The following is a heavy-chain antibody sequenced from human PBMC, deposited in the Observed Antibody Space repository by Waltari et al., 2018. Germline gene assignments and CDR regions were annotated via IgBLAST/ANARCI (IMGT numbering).Heavy chain of an antibody. CDR1: DFTFSSYE. Sequence: EVQLVESGGGLVQPGGSLRLSCAASDFTFSSYEMHWVSQAPGNGLEWVSYISSSGSTIYYADSVNGRFTISRDNAKNSLYLQMNSLRAEDTAVYYCAREAGGFWTGYYYYGMDVWGQGTTVTVSS. CDR3: AREAGGFWTGYYYYGMDV. V-gene: IGHV3-48*03. D-gene: IGHD3-3*01. J-gene: IGHJ6*02. CDR2: ISSSGSTI.